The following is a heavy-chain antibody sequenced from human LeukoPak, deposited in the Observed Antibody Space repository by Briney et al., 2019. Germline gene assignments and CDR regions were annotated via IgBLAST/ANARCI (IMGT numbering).Heavy chain of an antibody. CDR3: AKSRYYYGSGSGVYFDY. CDR1: GFTFRSYG. CDR2: IRYDGSNK. V-gene: IGHV3-30*02. D-gene: IGHD3-10*01. J-gene: IGHJ4*02. Sequence: GGSLRLSCAASGFTFRSYGMHWVRQAPGKGLEWVAFIRYDGSNKYYTGSVTGRFTISRDNSKNTLYLQMNSLRPEDTAVYYCAKSRYYYGSGSGVYFDYWGQGTLVTVSS.